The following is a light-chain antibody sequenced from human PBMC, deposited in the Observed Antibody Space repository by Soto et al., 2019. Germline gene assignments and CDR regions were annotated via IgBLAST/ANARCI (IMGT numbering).Light chain of an antibody. CDR3: QQSYGTPLT. V-gene: IGKV1-39*01. CDR2: AAS. Sequence: DMAMTQSPSSLSAFVGDRVTITCRASQSISNYLNWYQHKPGKVPKLLIYAASSLQSGVPPRFSGSGSGTDFTLTINSLQPEDFATYYCQQSYGTPLTFGGGTKMEIK. CDR1: QSISNY. J-gene: IGKJ4*01.